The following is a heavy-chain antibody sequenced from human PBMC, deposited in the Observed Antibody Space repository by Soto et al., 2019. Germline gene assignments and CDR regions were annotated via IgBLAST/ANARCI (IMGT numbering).Heavy chain of an antibody. D-gene: IGHD4-4*01. Sequence: GGSLRLSCAASGFAFYYYNMNWVRQAPGRGLEWVSSISGSGIDIHFTDSVKGRFTISRDNAKTSLYLQMDSLRPEDTAIYYCEREGETNYTDSYFDLSGHGPLVTVYS. CDR2: ISGSGIDI. V-gene: IGHV3-21*01. J-gene: IGHJ4*01. CDR3: EREGETNYTDSYFDL. CDR1: GFAFYYYN.